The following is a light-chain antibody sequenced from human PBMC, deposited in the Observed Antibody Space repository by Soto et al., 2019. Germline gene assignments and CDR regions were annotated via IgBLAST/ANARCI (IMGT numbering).Light chain of an antibody. CDR1: DNDVGVYNY. Sequence: QSALTQPVSVSGSPGQSITNSCTGTDNDVGVYNYVSWYQQHPGKAPKPIIYDVTTRPSGVSNRLSGSKSGNTASLTISGLQAEDEADYYCSSYTTSTTRVFGGGTKLTVL. CDR2: DVT. V-gene: IGLV2-14*01. CDR3: SSYTTSTTRV. J-gene: IGLJ3*02.